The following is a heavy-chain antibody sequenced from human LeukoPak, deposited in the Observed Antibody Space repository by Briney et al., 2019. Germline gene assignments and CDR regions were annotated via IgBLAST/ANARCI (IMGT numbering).Heavy chain of an antibody. V-gene: IGHV4-59*08. CDR3: ARGGDIAVAGIIDY. D-gene: IGHD6-19*01. CDR2: IYYSGST. CDR1: GGSISSHY. J-gene: IGHJ4*02. Sequence: SETLSLTCTVSGGSISSHYWSWIRQPPGKGLEWIGYIYYSGSTNYNPSLKSRVTISVDTSKNQFSLKLASVTAADTALYYCARGGDIAVAGIIDYWGQGTRVIVSS.